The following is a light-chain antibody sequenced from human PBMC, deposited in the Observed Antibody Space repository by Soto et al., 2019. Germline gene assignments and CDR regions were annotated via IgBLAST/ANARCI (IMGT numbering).Light chain of an antibody. CDR2: GAS. V-gene: IGKV3-15*01. CDR1: QSISSE. Sequence: EIVMTQSPATLSVSPGESATLSCRASQSISSELAWYQQKPGQPPRLLIYGASTWATGVPARFTGSGSGSDFTLTISGLQSEDFAVYYCQQGHNWPLTFGQGTRLEI. CDR3: QQGHNWPLT. J-gene: IGKJ2*01.